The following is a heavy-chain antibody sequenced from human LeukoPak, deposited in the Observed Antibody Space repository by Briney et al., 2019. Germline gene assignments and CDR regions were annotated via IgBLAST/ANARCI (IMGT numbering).Heavy chain of an antibody. D-gene: IGHD3-22*01. CDR2: IYYSGST. J-gene: IGHJ4*02. Sequence: RSSETLSLTCTVSGVSISSYYWSWIRQPPGKGLEWIGYIYYSGSTNYNPSLKSRVTISVDTSKNQFSLKLSSVTAADTAVYYCARVGGRLLTAGYYFDYWGQGTLVTVSS. CDR3: ARVGGRLLTAGYYFDY. V-gene: IGHV4-59*01. CDR1: GVSISSYY.